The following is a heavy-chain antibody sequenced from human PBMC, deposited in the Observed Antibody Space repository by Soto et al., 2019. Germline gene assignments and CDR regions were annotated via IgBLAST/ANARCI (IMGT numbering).Heavy chain of an antibody. CDR2: ISAYNGNT. J-gene: IGHJ6*02. V-gene: IGHV1-18*01. D-gene: IGHD2-2*01. CDR1: GYTFTSYG. Sequence: QVQLVQSGAEVKKPGASVKVSCKASGYTFTSYGISWVRQAPGQGLEWMGWISAYNGNTNYAQKLQGRVTMTTDTSTSTAYMELSSLRSDDTAVYYCARDTYIVVVPAATDYYYYGMDVWGQGTTVTVSS. CDR3: ARDTYIVVVPAATDYYYYGMDV.